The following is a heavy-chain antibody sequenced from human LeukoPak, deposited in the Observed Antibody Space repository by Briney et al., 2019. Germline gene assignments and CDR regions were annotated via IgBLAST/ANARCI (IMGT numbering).Heavy chain of an antibody. Sequence: KPSETLSLTCTVSGASSSFYYWSWIRQPPGKGLEWIGYIYYSGSTKYNPSLKSRVTMSIDTSKNQFSLNLKSVTAADTAVYYCALDSSGWSDDSFDIWGRGTMVTVSS. CDR3: ALDSSGWSDDSFDI. V-gene: IGHV4-59*01. CDR1: GASSSFYY. CDR2: IYYSGST. D-gene: IGHD6-13*01. J-gene: IGHJ3*02.